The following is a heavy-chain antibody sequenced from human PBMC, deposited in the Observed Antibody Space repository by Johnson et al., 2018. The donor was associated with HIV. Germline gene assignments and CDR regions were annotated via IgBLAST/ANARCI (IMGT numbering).Heavy chain of an antibody. CDR1: GFTFSDYY. CDR2: ISSSDK. CDR3: ARDRGLWERNGAGAFDI. Sequence: QVQLVESGGGLVKPGGSLRLSCAASGFTFSDYYMSWIRQAPGKGLEWVSYISSSDKYYADSVKGRFTISRDSSKKTLSLQMNSLRAEDTAVYYCARDRGLWERNGAGAFDIWGQGTMVTVSS. D-gene: IGHD1-26*01. J-gene: IGHJ3*02. V-gene: IGHV3-11*04.